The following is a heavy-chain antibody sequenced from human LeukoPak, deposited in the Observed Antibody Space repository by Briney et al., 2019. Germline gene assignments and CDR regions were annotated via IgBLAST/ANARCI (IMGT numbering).Heavy chain of an antibody. CDR1: GYTLTELS. J-gene: IGHJ5*02. D-gene: IGHD3-10*01. Sequence: ASVKVSCKVSGYTLTELSMHWVRQAPGKGLEWMGGFDPEDGETIYAQKFQGRVTMTEDTSTDTAYMELSSLRSEDTAVYYCATDLRGVNAVSWFDPWGQGTLVTVSS. V-gene: IGHV1-24*01. CDR3: ATDLRGVNAVSWFDP. CDR2: FDPEDGET.